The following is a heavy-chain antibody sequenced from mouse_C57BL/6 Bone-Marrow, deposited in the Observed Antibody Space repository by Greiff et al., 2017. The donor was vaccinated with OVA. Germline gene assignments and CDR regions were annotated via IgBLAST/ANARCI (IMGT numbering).Heavy chain of an antibody. CDR1: GYTFTSYW. J-gene: IGHJ3*01. V-gene: IGHV1-69*01. CDR3: ARPGKKAWFAY. CDR2: IDPSDSYT. D-gene: IGHD4-1*01. Sequence: QQSCKASGYTFTSYWMHWVKQRPGQGLEWIGEIDPSDSYTNYNQKFKGKSTLTVDKSSSTAYMQLSSLTSEDSAVYYCARPGKKAWFAYWGQGTLVTVSA.